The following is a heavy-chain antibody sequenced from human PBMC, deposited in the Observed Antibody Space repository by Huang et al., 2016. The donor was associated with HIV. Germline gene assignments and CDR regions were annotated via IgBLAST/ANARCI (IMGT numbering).Heavy chain of an antibody. CDR2: INHRGTT. Sequence: QVQLHQWGAGLLKPSETLSLTCAVYGGSFSSYYWNWIRQSPGKGLEWIGQINHRGTTTYNPSLKRRVTMSVDTSKNQFSLKLNAVTVADTAVYYCAREIMISFGGPFDPWGQGTLVTVSS. CDR1: GGSFSSYY. CDR3: AREIMISFGGPFDP. V-gene: IGHV4-34*01. D-gene: IGHD3-16*01. J-gene: IGHJ5*02.